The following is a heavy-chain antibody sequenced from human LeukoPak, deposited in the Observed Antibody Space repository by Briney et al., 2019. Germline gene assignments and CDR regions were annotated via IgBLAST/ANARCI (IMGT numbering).Heavy chain of an antibody. J-gene: IGHJ3*02. V-gene: IGHV1-69*05. CDR3: AEGGSTSGAFDI. D-gene: IGHD2-15*01. CDR2: IIPIFGTA. Sequence: ASVKVSCKASGGTFSSYAISWVRQAPGQGLEWMGGIIPIFGTANYAQKFQGRVTMTTDESTGTAFMELNSLRSEDTAVYFCAEGGSTSGAFDIWGQGTMVTVSS. CDR1: GGTFSSYA.